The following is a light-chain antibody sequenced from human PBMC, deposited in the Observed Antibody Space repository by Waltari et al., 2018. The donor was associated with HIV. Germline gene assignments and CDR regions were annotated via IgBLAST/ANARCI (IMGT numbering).Light chain of an antibody. CDR1: SSDVGYYNY. J-gene: IGLJ3*02. CDR3: CSYTGTYTLL. CDR2: DVT. Sequence: QSALTQPRSVSGSPGQSVTISCTGTSSDVGYYNYVSWYPQHPGKAPKFMIYDVTKRPSGVPDRFSGSKSGNTASLTISGLQAEDEADYYCCSYTGTYTLLFGGGTKLTVL. V-gene: IGLV2-11*01.